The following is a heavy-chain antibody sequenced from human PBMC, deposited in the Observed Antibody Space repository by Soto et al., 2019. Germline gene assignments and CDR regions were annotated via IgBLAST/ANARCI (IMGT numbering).Heavy chain of an antibody. CDR3: AREGTRNPFSS. Sequence: EVQLVESGGGLVKPGGSLRLSCVASGFTFSNYNMNWVRQAPGKGLEWVSQISGSSIYIHYGDSVRGRFTISRGNAKNSVYLERDCLRVENTAVYYCAREGTRNPFSSWGQGALVTVSS. CDR1: GFTFSNYN. CDR2: ISGSSIYI. V-gene: IGHV3-21*01. J-gene: IGHJ5*02.